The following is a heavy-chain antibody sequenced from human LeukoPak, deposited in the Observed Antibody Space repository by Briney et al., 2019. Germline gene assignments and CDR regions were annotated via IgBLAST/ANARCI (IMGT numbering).Heavy chain of an antibody. J-gene: IGHJ4*02. Sequence: PSETLSLTCTVSGGSIIGYYWNWIRQPPGKGLDWIGNIYHSGSTNYNPSLKSRVTISVDTSKTQISLKLRDVTAADTAVYYCARSRVWSDYWGYFDYWGQGTLVTVSS. V-gene: IGHV4-59*01. CDR1: GGSIIGYY. D-gene: IGHD3-3*01. CDR3: ARSRVWSDYWGYFDY. CDR2: IYHSGST.